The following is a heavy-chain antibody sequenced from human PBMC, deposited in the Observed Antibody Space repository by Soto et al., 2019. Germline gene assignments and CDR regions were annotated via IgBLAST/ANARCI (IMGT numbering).Heavy chain of an antibody. CDR3: AKDKSVVPAAMFDY. D-gene: IGHD2-2*01. CDR2: ISWNSGSI. Sequence: SLRLSCAASGFTFDDYAMHWVRQAPGKGLEWVSGISWNSGSIGYADSVKGRFTISRDNAKNSLYLQMNSLRAEDTALYYCAKDKSVVPAAMFDYWGQGTLVTVSS. V-gene: IGHV3-9*01. CDR1: GFTFDDYA. J-gene: IGHJ4*02.